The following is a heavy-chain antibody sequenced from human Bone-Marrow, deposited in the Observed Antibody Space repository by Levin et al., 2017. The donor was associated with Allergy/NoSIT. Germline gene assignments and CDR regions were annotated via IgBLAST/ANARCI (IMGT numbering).Heavy chain of an antibody. D-gene: IGHD1-26*01. Sequence: GGSLRLSCAASGFTFSSYAMHWVRQAPGKGLEWVAVISYDGSNKYYADSVKGRFTISRDNSKNTLYLQMNSLRAEDTAVYYCAREGWVDYWGQGTLVTVSS. CDR2: ISYDGSNK. CDR3: AREGWVDY. V-gene: IGHV3-30*04. CDR1: GFTFSSYA. J-gene: IGHJ4*02.